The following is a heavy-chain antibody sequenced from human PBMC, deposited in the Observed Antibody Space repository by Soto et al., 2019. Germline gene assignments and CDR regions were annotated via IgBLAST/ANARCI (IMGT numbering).Heavy chain of an antibody. Sequence: GGSLRLSCAASGFTFDDYAMHWVRQAPGKGLEWVSGISWNSGSIGYADSVKGRFTISRDNAKNSLYLQMNSLRAEDTALYYCAKALVSWELPDYWGQGTLVTVSS. CDR2: ISWNSGSI. D-gene: IGHD1-26*01. CDR3: AKALVSWELPDY. J-gene: IGHJ4*02. V-gene: IGHV3-9*01. CDR1: GFTFDDYA.